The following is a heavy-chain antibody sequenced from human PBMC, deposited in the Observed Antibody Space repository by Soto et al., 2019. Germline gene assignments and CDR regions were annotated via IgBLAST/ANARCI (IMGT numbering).Heavy chain of an antibody. V-gene: IGHV4-59*01. Sequence: KASETLSLTCTVSGGSINNYYWSWIRQPPGKGLGWIGYISYSGSTNYNPSLKSRVTISVDTSKKQFSLKLSSVTAADTAVYYCARGKDASDYWGQGTLVTVSS. CDR2: ISYSGST. CDR1: GGSINNYY. J-gene: IGHJ4*01. CDR3: ARGKDASDY.